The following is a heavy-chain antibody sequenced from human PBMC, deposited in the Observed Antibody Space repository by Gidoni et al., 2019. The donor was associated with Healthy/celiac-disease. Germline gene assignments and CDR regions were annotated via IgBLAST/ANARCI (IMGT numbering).Heavy chain of an antibody. CDR3: ARENNGNAFDI. D-gene: IGHD1-20*01. V-gene: IGHV4-61*01. CDR2: IYYSGST. J-gene: IGHJ3*02. CDR1: GGSVSSGSYY. Sequence: QVQLQESGPGLVKPSETLSLTCTVSGGSVSSGSYYWSWIRQPPGKGLEWIGYIYYSGSTNYNPSLKSRVTISVDTSKNQFSLKLSSVTAADTAVYYCARENNGNAFDIWGQGTMVTVSS.